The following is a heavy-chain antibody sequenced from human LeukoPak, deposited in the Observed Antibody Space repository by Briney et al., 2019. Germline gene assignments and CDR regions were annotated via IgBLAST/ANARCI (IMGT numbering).Heavy chain of an antibody. D-gene: IGHD4-17*01. V-gene: IGHV3-23*01. CDR2: IGRSGHFT. CDR1: GFTFSNYV. Sequence: GGSLRLSCAASGFTFSNYVMSWVRQAPGKGLEWVSVIGRSGHFTNYADSVKGRFTISRDNSKDTLSLQMSSLRAEDTAIYYCAKDRDDSGDYVFDHWGQGILVTASS. J-gene: IGHJ4*02. CDR3: AKDRDDSGDYVFDH.